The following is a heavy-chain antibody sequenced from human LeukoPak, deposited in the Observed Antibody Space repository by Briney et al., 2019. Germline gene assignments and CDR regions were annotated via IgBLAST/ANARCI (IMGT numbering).Heavy chain of an antibody. CDR1: GGSVSSGSYY. V-gene: IGHV4-61*01. CDR2: IYYSGST. CDR3: ARVSYYYDSSGSRGAFDI. D-gene: IGHD3-22*01. J-gene: IGHJ3*02. Sequence: SETLSLTCTVSGGSVSSGSYYWSWIRQPPGKGLEWIGYIYYSGSTNYNPSLKSRVTISVDTSKNQFPLKLSSVTAADTAVYYCARVSYYYDSSGSRGAFDIWGQGTMVTVSS.